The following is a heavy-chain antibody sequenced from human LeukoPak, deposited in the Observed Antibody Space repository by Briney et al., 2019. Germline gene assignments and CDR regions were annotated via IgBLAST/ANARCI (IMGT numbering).Heavy chain of an antibody. V-gene: IGHV3-64*01. D-gene: IGHD3-22*01. CDR1: GFTFSSYA. Sequence: GGSLSLSCAASGFTFSSYAMHWVRQAPGKGLEYVSAISSNGGSTYYANSVKGRFTISRDNSKNTLYLQMGSLRAEDMAVYYCARDAYYDSSGYYYHYYYYMDVWGKGTTVTVSS. CDR2: ISSNGGST. CDR3: ARDAYYDSSGYYYHYYYYMDV. J-gene: IGHJ6*03.